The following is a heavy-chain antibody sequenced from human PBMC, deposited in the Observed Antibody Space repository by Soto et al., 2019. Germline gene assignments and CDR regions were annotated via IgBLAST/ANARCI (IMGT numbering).Heavy chain of an antibody. J-gene: IGHJ4*02. D-gene: IGHD5-18*01. CDR1: SFTSYW. CDR3: ASYSAQTYYFDY. V-gene: IGHV4-39*01. Sequence: SFTSYWIGWVRQMPGKGLEWMGSTYYNPSLKSRVTISVDTSKNQFSLKLSSVTAADTAVYYCASYSAQTYYFDYWGQGTLVTVSS. CDR2: T.